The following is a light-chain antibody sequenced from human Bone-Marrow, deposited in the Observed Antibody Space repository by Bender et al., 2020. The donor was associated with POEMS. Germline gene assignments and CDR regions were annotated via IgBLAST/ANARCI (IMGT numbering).Light chain of an antibody. CDR3: QVYDFSPDFSNDQVI. CDR2: DDS. Sequence: SYVLSQPPSVSVAPGQAARITCGGNNIGSRSVHWYQQKTGQAPVLVVYDDSDRPSGIPERFSGANSGNTATLTISRVEAGDEADYYCQVYDFSPDFSNDQVIFGGGTKLTVL. CDR1: NIGSRS. V-gene: IGLV3-21*02. J-gene: IGLJ2*01.